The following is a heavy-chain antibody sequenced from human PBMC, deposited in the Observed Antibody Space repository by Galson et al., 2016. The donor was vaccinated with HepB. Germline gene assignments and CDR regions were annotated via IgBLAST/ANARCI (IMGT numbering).Heavy chain of an antibody. CDR1: GFTFTNYA. CDR3: AKLPSRYYGSGAGYGMDI. D-gene: IGHD3-10*01. CDR2: ISGSINAT. Sequence: SLRLSCAASGFTFTNYAMTWVRQAPGKGLQWVSGISGSINATYYADSVKGRFIISRDDSKNTLYLQMHSLRAEDTALYYCAKLPSRYYGSGAGYGMDIWGHGTTVTVSS. V-gene: IGHV3-23*01. J-gene: IGHJ6*02.